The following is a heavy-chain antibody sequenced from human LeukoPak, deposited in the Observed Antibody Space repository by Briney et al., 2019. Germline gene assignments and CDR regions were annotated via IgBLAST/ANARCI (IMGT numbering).Heavy chain of an antibody. D-gene: IGHD4-17*01. J-gene: IGHJ4*02. CDR3: AAPTTVTTPFDY. CDR1: GGSVSSSRNY. CDR2: IFYSGTT. Sequence: SETLSLTCTVSGGSVSSSRNYWGWIRQPPGKGLEWIGSIFYSGTTYYNPSLKSRVTISIDTSKNQFSLKLSSVTAADTAVYYCAAPTTVTTPFDYWGQGTLVTVSS. V-gene: IGHV4-39*01.